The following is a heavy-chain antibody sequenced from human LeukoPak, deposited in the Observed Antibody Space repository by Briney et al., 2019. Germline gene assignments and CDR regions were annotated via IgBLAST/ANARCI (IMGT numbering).Heavy chain of an antibody. CDR2: ISSSSSTI. D-gene: IGHD4-17*01. J-gene: IGHJ4*02. CDR3: ARVYPNTVTPLQYFDY. Sequence: GGSLRLSCAASGFTFSSYSMNLVRHAPGKGLNWVSYISSSSSTIYYAYSVKGRFTISRDNAKNSLYLQMNSVRAEDTAVYYCARVYPNTVTPLQYFDYWGQGTLVTV. V-gene: IGHV3-48*01. CDR1: GFTFSSYS.